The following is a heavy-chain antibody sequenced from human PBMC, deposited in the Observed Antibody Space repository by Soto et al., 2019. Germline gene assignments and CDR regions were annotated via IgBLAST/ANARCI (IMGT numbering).Heavy chain of an antibody. V-gene: IGHV3-30-3*01. CDR1: GFTFSSYA. J-gene: IGHJ4*02. CDR3: ARVPSSSGRAHFDY. Sequence: QVQLVESGRGVVQPGRSPRLSCAASGFTFSSYAMHWVRQAPGKGLEWVAVISYDGSNKYYADSVKGRFTISRDNSKNTLYLQMNSLRAEDTAVYYCARVPSSSGRAHFDYWGQGTLVTVSS. CDR2: ISYDGSNK. D-gene: IGHD2-15*01.